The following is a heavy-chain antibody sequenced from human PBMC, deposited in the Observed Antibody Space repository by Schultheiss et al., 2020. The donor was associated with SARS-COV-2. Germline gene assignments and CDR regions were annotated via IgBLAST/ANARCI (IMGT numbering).Heavy chain of an antibody. CDR3: ARDAPYCSGGSCYLWFDP. V-gene: IGHV4-38-2*02. D-gene: IGHD2-15*01. Sequence: SETLSLTCAVYGGSLSGYYWGWIRQPPGKGLEWIGSIYHSGTTYYSPSLKSRVTISVDKSKNQFSLKLSSVTAADTAVYYCARDAPYCSGGSCYLWFDPWGQGTLVTVSS. CDR2: IYHSGTT. CDR1: GGSLSGYY. J-gene: IGHJ5*02.